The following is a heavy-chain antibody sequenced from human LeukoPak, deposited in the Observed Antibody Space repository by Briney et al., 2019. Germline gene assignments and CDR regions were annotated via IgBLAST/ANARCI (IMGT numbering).Heavy chain of an antibody. V-gene: IGHV4-34*01. Sequence: SETLSLTCDVYGASFTGYYWSWIRQSPGKGLEWIGNIYYIGSTYYNPSLKSRVTISVDTSKNQFSLKLSSVTAADTAVYYCARHIGGRYYYYYMDVWGKGTTVTISS. CDR3: ARHIGGRYYYYYMDV. CDR1: GASFTGYY. CDR2: IYYIGST. J-gene: IGHJ6*03. D-gene: IGHD2-21*01.